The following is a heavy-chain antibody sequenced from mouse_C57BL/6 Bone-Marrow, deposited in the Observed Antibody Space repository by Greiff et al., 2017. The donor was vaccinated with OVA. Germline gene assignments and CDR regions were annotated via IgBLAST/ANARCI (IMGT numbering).Heavy chain of an antibody. J-gene: IGHJ1*03. CDR1: GYTFTSYW. V-gene: IGHV1-72*01. CDR2: IYPNSGGT. CDR3: ARGGWLLRLWYIDV. D-gene: IGHD2-3*01. Sequence: VQLQQSGAELVRPGASVKLSCTASGYTFTSYWMHWVKQRPGRGLEWIGRIYPNSGGTKYNEKFKSKATLTVDKPSSTAYMQLSSLTSEDSAVYYCARGGWLLRLWYIDVWGTGTTVTVSS.